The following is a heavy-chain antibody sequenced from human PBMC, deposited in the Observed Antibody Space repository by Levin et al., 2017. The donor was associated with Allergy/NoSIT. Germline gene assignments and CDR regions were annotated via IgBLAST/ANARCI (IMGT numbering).Heavy chain of an antibody. D-gene: IGHD4-17*01. CDR2: ISWNSGSI. CDR3: AKDVRDYGDYWYYFDY. CDR1: GFTFDDYA. J-gene: IGHJ4*02. Sequence: SGGSLRLSCAASGFTFDDYAMHWVRQAPGKGLEWVSGISWNSGSIGYADSVKGRFTISRDNAKNSLYLQMNSLRAEDTALYYCAKDVRDYGDYWYYFDYWGQGTLVTVSS. V-gene: IGHV3-9*01.